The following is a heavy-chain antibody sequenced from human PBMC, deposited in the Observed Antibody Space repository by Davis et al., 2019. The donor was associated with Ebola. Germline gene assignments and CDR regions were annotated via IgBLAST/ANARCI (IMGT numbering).Heavy chain of an antibody. V-gene: IGHV3-43*01. CDR2: ISWDGGST. D-gene: IGHD1-7*01. CDR3: AKAQTGTDFEYYYGMDV. Sequence: GESLKISCAASGFTFSGSAMHWVRQASGKGLEWVSLISWDGGSTYYADSVKGRFTISRDNSKNSLYLQMNSLRTEDTALYYCAKAQTGTDFEYYYGMDVWGQGTTVTVSS. J-gene: IGHJ6*02. CDR1: GFTFSGSA.